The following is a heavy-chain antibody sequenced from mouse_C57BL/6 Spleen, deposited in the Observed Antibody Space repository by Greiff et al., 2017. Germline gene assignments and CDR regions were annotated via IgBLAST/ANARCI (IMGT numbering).Heavy chain of an antibody. CDR3: ARDEDFAY. CDR2: ISDGGSYT. CDR1: GFTFSSYA. Sequence: EVQLVESGGGLVKPGGSLKLSCAASGFTFSSYAMSWVRQTPEKRLEWVATISDGGSYTYYPDNVKGRFTISRDNAKNNLYLQMSHLKSEDTAMYYCARDEDFAYWGQGTLVTVSA. J-gene: IGHJ3*01. V-gene: IGHV5-4*01.